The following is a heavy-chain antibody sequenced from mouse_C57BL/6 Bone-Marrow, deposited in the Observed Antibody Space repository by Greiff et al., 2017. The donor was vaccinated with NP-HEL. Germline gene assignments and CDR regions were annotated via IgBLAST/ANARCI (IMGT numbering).Heavy chain of an antibody. Sequence: EVKLVESGGGLVQPGGSMKLSCAASGFTFSDAWMDWVRQSPEKGLEWVAEIRNKANNHATYYAESVKGRFTISRDDSKSSVYLQMNSLRAEDTGIYYCTGFYYYGSSYYFDYWGQGTTLTVSS. J-gene: IGHJ2*01. CDR3: TGFYYYGSSYYFDY. V-gene: IGHV6-6*01. CDR1: GFTFSDAW. D-gene: IGHD1-1*01. CDR2: IRNKANNHAT.